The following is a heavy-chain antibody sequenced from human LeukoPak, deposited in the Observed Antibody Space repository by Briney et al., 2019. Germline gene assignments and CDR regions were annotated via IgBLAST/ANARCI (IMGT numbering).Heavy chain of an antibody. CDR2: VYYTGIT. Sequence: PSETLSLTCTVSGGSTGSYYWSWIRQPPGKGLEWIGYVYYTGITNYNPSLKSRVTMSLDTSKNQFSLKLSSVTAADTAVYYCASHIRITMIVVAWGQGTLVTVSS. D-gene: IGHD3-22*01. CDR3: ASHIRITMIVVA. CDR1: GGSTGSYY. V-gene: IGHV4-59*08. J-gene: IGHJ5*02.